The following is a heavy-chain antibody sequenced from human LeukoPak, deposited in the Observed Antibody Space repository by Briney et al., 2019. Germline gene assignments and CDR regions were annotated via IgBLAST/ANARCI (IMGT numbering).Heavy chain of an antibody. D-gene: IGHD3-10*01. CDR1: GFTFSSYS. J-gene: IGHJ4*02. CDR2: IKSKTDGGTT. Sequence: GGSLRPSCAASGFTFSSYSMNWVRQAPGKGLEWVGRIKSKTDGGTTDYAAPVKGRFTISRDDSKNTLYLQMNSLKTEDTAVYYCTTDLPDASFDYWGQGTLVTVSS. CDR3: TTDLPDASFDY. V-gene: IGHV3-15*01.